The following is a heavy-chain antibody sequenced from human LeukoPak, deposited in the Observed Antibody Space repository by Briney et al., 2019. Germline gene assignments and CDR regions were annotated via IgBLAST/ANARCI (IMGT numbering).Heavy chain of an antibody. D-gene: IGHD5-24*01. CDR1: GDSVSSNSAA. Sequence: SQTLSLTCAISGDSVSSNSAAWNWIRQSPSRGLEWLGRTYYRSKWYNDYAVSVKSRITINPDTSKNQFSLQLNSVTPEDTAVYYCAISRDGYNWGNYYYYMDVWGKGTTVTVSS. V-gene: IGHV6-1*01. J-gene: IGHJ6*03. CDR3: AISRDGYNWGNYYYYMDV. CDR2: TYYRSKWYN.